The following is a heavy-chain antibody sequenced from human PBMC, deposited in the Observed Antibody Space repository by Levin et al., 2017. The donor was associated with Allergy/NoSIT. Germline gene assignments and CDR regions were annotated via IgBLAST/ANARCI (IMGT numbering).Heavy chain of an antibody. D-gene: IGHD5-24*01. CDR2: IWYDGSNK. J-gene: IGHJ6*02. CDR3: ARDRVDIKAADGERGNYDYGMDV. CDR1: GFNFSTYG. Sequence: LSLTCAASGFNFSTYGIHWVRQAPGKGLEWVAVIWYDGSNKYYADSVKGRFTISRDNSKNRLYLQMNFLTAEDMAVYYCARDRVDIKAADGERGNYDYGMDVWGQGTTVTVSS. V-gene: IGHV3-33*01.